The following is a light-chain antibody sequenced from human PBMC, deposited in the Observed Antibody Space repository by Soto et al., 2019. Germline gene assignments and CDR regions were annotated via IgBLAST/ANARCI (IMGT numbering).Light chain of an antibody. CDR2: GAS. V-gene: IGKV3-15*01. CDR3: QQYNNWLL. CDR1: QSVSNN. J-gene: IGKJ2*01. Sequence: EIVMTQSPATLSVSPGERATLSCRASQSVSNNLAWYQQKPVQAPRLLIYGASTRASAIPARFSGSGSGTEFTLTISSLQSEDFAVYYCQQYNNWLLFGQGTKLEIK.